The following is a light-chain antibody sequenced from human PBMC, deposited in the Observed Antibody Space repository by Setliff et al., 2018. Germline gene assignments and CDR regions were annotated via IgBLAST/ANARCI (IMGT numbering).Light chain of an antibody. CDR2: DVT. Sequence: LPQPAAVSGSPGQSIAISCTGTSRDVGGYNFVSWYQHHPDKAPKLLIYDVTVRPSGGSDRFSGSKSGNTASLTISGLQAEDEADYYCLSYTSDTTHAVFGGGTKVTVL. CDR1: SRDVGGYNF. V-gene: IGLV2-14*03. J-gene: IGLJ2*01. CDR3: LSYTSDTTHAV.